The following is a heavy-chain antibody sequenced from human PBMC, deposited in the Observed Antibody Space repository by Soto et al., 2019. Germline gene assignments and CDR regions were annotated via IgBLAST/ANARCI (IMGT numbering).Heavy chain of an antibody. D-gene: IGHD3-10*01. CDR1: GYTFSSIG. Sequence: QVQLVQSGAEVKKPGASVTVSCKTSGYTFSSIGISWVRQAPGQGLEWMGWISPHKDDTYYAQRLQGRVTMTTDTSTSTAYMELRSLRLDDAAVYFCVRDLDGSGSYYTNYWGQGTLVTVSS. J-gene: IGHJ4*02. V-gene: IGHV1-18*01. CDR3: VRDLDGSGSYYTNY. CDR2: ISPHKDDT.